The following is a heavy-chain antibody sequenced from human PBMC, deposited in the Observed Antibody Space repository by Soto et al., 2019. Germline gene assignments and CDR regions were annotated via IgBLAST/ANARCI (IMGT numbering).Heavy chain of an antibody. V-gene: IGHV3-11*06. CDR3: EGSNGYNWNY. CDR2: ISSSSSYT. J-gene: IGHJ4*02. CDR1: GFTFSDYY. D-gene: IGHD5-12*01. Sequence: PGGSLRLSCAASGFTFSDYYMIWVRQAPGKGLEWVSYISSSSSYTNYADSVKGRFTISRDNAKNLLYLQMNSLRAEDTAVYYCEGSNGYNWNYWGQGTLVTVSS.